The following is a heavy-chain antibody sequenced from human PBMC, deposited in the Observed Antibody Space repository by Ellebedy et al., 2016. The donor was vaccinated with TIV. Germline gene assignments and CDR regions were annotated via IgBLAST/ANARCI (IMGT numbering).Heavy chain of an antibody. Sequence: PGGSLRLSCAASGFTFSNYWMHWVRQAPGKGLVWVSRINSDGSSTKYADSVKGRFTISRDNAKNSLHLQMNGLRAEDTAVYYCARHTDYALDYWGQGALVTVSS. CDR1: GFTFSNYW. J-gene: IGHJ4*02. D-gene: IGHD4-17*01. CDR2: INSDGSST. V-gene: IGHV3-74*01. CDR3: ARHTDYALDY.